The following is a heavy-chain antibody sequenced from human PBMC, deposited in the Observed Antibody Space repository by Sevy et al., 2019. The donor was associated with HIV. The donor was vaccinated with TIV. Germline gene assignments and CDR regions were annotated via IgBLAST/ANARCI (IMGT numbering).Heavy chain of an antibody. J-gene: IGHJ4*01. CDR2: ISYGGTEP. CDR3: ARDGGYSIKWYPLY. CDR1: GFAFSSHA. D-gene: IGHD6-13*01. V-gene: IGHV3-30-3*01. Sequence: GGSLRLSCAASGFAFSSHAMHWVRQAPGKGLEWVAVISYGGTEPFYAASVEGRFTISRDNSKNMLSLQINSLRPEDTAVYFCARDGGYSIKWYPLYWGHGTLVTVSS.